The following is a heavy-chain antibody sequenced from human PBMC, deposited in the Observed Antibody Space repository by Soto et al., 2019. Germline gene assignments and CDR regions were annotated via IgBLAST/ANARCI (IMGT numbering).Heavy chain of an antibody. Sequence: SETLSLTCTVSGGSISSYYWSWSRQPPGKGLEWIGYIYYSGSTNYNPSLKSRVTISVDTSKNQFSLKLSSVTAADTAVYYCARHWGRGAAGTCYNWGQGTLVTVSS. CDR3: ARHWGRGAAGTCYN. D-gene: IGHD6-13*01. V-gene: IGHV4-59*08. J-gene: IGHJ1*01. CDR2: IYYSGST. CDR1: GGSISSYY.